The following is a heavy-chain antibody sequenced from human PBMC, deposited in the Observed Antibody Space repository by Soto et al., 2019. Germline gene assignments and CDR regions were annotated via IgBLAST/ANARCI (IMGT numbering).Heavy chain of an antibody. CDR3: AGRRDTVVWGVMSWFDP. CDR2: IDQRGST. J-gene: IGHJ5*02. V-gene: IGHV4-34*01. CDR1: GGSFSGYY. Sequence: QVQLQQWGAGLLKSSETLSLTCAVSGGSFSGYYWNWLRQPPGEGLEWIGKIDQRGSTNYNPALKSRVTMSVDTSMRQFALKLTSVTAMDTAVYYCAGRRDTVVWGVMSWFDPWGQGTLVTASS. D-gene: IGHD3-10*01.